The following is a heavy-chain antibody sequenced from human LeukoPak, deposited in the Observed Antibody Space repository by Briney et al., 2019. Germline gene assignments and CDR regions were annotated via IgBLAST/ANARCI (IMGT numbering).Heavy chain of an antibody. CDR1: GFTFRSYW. D-gene: IGHD6-19*01. V-gene: IGHV3-7*03. CDR3: ARDSAVAGFDY. CDR2: INQDGSDK. J-gene: IGHJ4*02. Sequence: PGGSLRLSCAGSGFTFRSYWMTWVRQVPGKGLEWVANINQDGSDKYYVDSVKGRFTISRDNAKNSLYLQMNSLRAEDTALYYCARDSAVAGFDYWGQGTLVTVSS.